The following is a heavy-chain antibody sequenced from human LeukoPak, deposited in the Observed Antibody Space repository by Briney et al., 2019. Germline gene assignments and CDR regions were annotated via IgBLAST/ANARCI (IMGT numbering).Heavy chain of an antibody. D-gene: IGHD3-22*01. V-gene: IGHV3-7*01. Sequence: GGSLRLSCAASGFTFSSYWMSWVRQAPGKGLEWVANIKQDGSEKYYVDSVKGRFTISRDNAKNSLYLQMNSLRAEDTAVYYCARRGNTYYYDSRPFDIWGQGTMVTVSS. CDR3: ARRGNTYYYDSRPFDI. CDR2: IKQDGSEK. CDR1: GFTFSSYW. J-gene: IGHJ3*02.